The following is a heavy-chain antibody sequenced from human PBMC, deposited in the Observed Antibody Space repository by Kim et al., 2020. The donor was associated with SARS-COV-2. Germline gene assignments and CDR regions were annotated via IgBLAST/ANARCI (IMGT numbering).Heavy chain of an antibody. J-gene: IGHJ4*02. V-gene: IGHV4-39*07. Sequence: SETLSLTCTVSGDSISSSGYYWGWIRQPPGKGLEWIGSIYYSGSTYYNPSLNSRVTISVDTSKNQFSLKLSSVTAADTAVYYCARDGIEVRGVTTPYYFDYWGQGTLVTVSS. CDR1: GDSISSSGYY. D-gene: IGHD3-10*01. CDR2: IYYSGST. CDR3: ARDGIEVRGVTTPYYFDY.